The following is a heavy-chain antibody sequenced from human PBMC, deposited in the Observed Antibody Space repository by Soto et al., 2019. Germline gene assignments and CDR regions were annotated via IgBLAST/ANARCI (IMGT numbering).Heavy chain of an antibody. CDR2: IKQDGSEQ. J-gene: IGHJ6*02. CDR3: AREAV. Sequence: EVQLVESGGGLVQPGGSLRLSCAASGFTFSGYWMGWVRQAPGKGLEWVANIKQDGSEQFYVDSVKGRFTISGDNAKNSLYLQMNSLRAEDTAVYYCAREAVWGQGTTVTVSS. V-gene: IGHV3-7*05. CDR1: GFTFSGYW.